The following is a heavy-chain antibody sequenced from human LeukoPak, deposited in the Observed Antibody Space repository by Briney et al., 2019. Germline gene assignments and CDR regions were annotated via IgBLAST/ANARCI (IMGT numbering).Heavy chain of an antibody. CDR3: SRGLDSRKLGY. J-gene: IGHJ4*02. Sequence: SQTLSLTCTASGASFNSDDQYWNWNRQSPGKGLEWIGSSHHCGVLYVNRCLESRVTKSRDTSKIQFSLHLNSVTAVDTAVYFCSRGLDSRKLGYWGQGILVTVSS. V-gene: IGHV4-31*03. CDR2: SHHCGVL. CDR1: GASFNSDDQY. D-gene: IGHD3-22*01.